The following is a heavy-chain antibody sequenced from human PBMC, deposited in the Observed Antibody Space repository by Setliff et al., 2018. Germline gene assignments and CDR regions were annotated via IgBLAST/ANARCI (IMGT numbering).Heavy chain of an antibody. CDR1: GYTFTSYD. D-gene: IGHD3-3*01. CDR3: AGGRERDYNFWSGYYTYYYYGMDV. Sequence: GASVKVSCKASGYTFTSYDINWVRQATGQGLEWMGWMNPNSGNTGYAQKFQGRVTMTRNTSISTAYMELSSLRSEDTAVYYCAGGRERDYNFWSGYYTYYYYGMDVWGQGTTVTVSS. J-gene: IGHJ6*02. V-gene: IGHV1-8*02. CDR2: MNPNSGNT.